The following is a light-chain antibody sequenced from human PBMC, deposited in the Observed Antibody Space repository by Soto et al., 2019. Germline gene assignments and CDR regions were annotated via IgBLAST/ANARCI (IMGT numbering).Light chain of an antibody. V-gene: IGLV2-8*01. CDR2: EVS. CDR3: SSYAGSNNNYV. CDR1: SRDVGGYNY. Sequence: QSALTQPPSASGSPGQSVTISCTGTSRDVGGYNYVSWYQQHPGKAPKLMIYEVSKRPSGVPDRFSGSKSGNTASLTVSGLQAEDEADYYCSSYAGSNNNYVFGTGTKVTVL. J-gene: IGLJ1*01.